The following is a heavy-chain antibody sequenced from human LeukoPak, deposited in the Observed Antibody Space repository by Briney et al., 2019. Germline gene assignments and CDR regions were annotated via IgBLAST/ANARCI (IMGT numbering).Heavy chain of an antibody. V-gene: IGHV1-2*02. CDR3: ARLLGLAYCGGDCYSDDY. CDR2: INPNSGGT. CDR1: GYTFTGYY. Sequence: ASVKVSCKASGYTFTGYYMHWVRQAPGQGLEWMGWINPNSGGTNYAQKFQGRVTMTRDTSISTAYMELSRLTSDDTAVYYCARLLGLAYCGGDCYSDDYWGQGTLVTVSS. D-gene: IGHD2-21*02. J-gene: IGHJ4*02.